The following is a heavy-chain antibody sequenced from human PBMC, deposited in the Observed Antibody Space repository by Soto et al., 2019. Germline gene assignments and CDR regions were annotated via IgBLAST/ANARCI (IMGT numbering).Heavy chain of an antibody. D-gene: IGHD5-12*01. J-gene: IGHJ4*02. CDR1: GFTFSSYP. CDR3: KRDVVASSPPGADH. Sequence: EVQLLGSGGGLVRPGGSLRLSCAGSGFTFSSYPMSWVRQAPGKGPEWVAAIKAAGGDTYYADSVKGRFTISRDNFNDILYLQMNSLTVEDTAMYYCKRDVVASSPPGADHWGQGTLVTVSS. V-gene: IGHV3-23*01. CDR2: IKAAGGDT.